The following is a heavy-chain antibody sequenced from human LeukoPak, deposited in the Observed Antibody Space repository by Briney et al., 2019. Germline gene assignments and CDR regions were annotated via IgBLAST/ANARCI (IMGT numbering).Heavy chain of an antibody. D-gene: IGHD2/OR15-2a*01. CDR2: INPNSGGT. CDR1: GYTFTDYY. CDR3: ARGPSINNYFDY. Sequence: ASVRVSCEASGYTFTDYYMHWVRQAPGQGLEWMGWINPNSGGTNYAQKFQGRVTITRDTSISTAYMELSRLRSDDTAVYYCARGPSINNYFDYWGQGTLVTVSS. J-gene: IGHJ4*02. V-gene: IGHV1-2*02.